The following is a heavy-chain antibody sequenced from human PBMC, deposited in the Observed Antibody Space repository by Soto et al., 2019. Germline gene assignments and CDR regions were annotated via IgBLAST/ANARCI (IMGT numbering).Heavy chain of an antibody. J-gene: IGHJ6*02. Sequence: SETLSLTCTVSGGSISSSSYYWGWIRQPPGKGLEWIGSIYYSGSTYYNPSLKSRVTISVDTSKNQFSLKLSSVTAADTAVYYCASQAGLYYYYGMDVWGQGTTVTVS. CDR3: ASQAGLYYYYGMDV. V-gene: IGHV4-39*01. D-gene: IGHD6-19*01. CDR1: GGSISSSSYY. CDR2: IYYSGST.